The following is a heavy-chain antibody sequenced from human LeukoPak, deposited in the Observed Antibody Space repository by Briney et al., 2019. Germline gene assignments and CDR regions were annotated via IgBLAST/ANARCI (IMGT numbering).Heavy chain of an antibody. D-gene: IGHD3-3*01. J-gene: IGHJ6*03. Sequence: SVKVSCKASGCTFSSYAISWVRQAPGPGLEWMGVTIPIFGTANYAQKHQGRVTITTDESTSTAYMGLSSLRSEDTAVYYCASCYDFWSGYSPNYYMDVWGKGTTVTVSS. CDR3: ASCYDFWSGYSPNYYMDV. V-gene: IGHV1-69*05. CDR2: TIPIFGTA. CDR1: GCTFSSYA.